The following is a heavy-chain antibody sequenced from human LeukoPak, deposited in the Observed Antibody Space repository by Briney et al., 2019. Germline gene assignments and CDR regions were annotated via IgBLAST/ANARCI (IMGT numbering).Heavy chain of an antibody. Sequence: SETLSLTCAVSGGSISSYYWSWIRQPPGKGLEWIGYIYYSGSTNYNPSLKSRVTISVDTSKNQFSLKLSSVTAADTAVYYCARARAVRGVISTYYYYYMDVWGKGTTVTISS. D-gene: IGHD3-10*01. J-gene: IGHJ6*03. CDR3: ARARAVRGVISTYYYYYMDV. CDR1: GGSISSYY. CDR2: IYYSGST. V-gene: IGHV4-59*01.